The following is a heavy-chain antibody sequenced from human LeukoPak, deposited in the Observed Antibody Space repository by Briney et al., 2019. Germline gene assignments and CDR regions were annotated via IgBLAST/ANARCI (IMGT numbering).Heavy chain of an antibody. CDR2: INPSGGST. CDR3: ARGSPVGDYYFDY. V-gene: IGHV1-46*01. CDR1: GYTFTSYG. Sequence: GASVKVSCKASGYTFTSYGISWMRQAPGQGLEWMGIINPSGGSTSYAQKFQGRVTMTRDTSTSTVYMELSSLRSEDTAVYYCARGSPVGDYYFDYWGQGTLVTVSS. J-gene: IGHJ4*02. D-gene: IGHD4-17*01.